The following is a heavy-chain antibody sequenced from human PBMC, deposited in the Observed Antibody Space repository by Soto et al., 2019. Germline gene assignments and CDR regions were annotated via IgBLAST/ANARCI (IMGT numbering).Heavy chain of an antibody. J-gene: IGHJ5*02. V-gene: IGHV1-2*02. CDR1: GYIFTDYY. CDR2: IAPNSGDT. CDR3: ARGGDSVNKSWSFENWLDP. Sequence: QVQLVQSGAEMKKPGASVKVSCKASGYIFTDYYMHWVRQAPGQGLEWMGWIAPNSGDTHYAQKFQGRVTLTRDTSISTAYMELSSLKSDDTAVYSCARGGDSVNKSWSFENWLDPWGQGTLVTVST. D-gene: IGHD3-16*01.